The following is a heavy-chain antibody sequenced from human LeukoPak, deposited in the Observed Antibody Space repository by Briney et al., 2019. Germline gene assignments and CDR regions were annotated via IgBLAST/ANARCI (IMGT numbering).Heavy chain of an antibody. CDR3: ARGYSSSWYSDY. CDR1: GGSISSYH. V-gene: IGHV4-4*07. J-gene: IGHJ4*02. Sequence: SETLSLTCTVSGGSISSYHWSWIRQPAGKGLEWIGRIYTSGSTNYNPSLKSRVTISVDKSKNQFSLKLSSVTAADTAVYYCARGYSSSWYSDYWGQGTLVTVSS. CDR2: IYTSGST. D-gene: IGHD6-13*01.